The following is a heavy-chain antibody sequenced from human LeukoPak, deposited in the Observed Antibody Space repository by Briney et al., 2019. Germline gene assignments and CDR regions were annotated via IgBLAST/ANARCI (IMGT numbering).Heavy chain of an antibody. CDR3: AREDPQTTVPEGMDV. CDR2: IYYSGTT. V-gene: IGHV4-59*01. Sequence: PSETLSLTCTVSGGPISYYYWSWIRQSPGKGLEWIGYIYYSGTTNYNPSLKSRVTISVDTSKNQFSLQLRSVTAADTAVYYCAREDPQTTVPEGMDVWGQGTTVTVSS. J-gene: IGHJ6*02. D-gene: IGHD4-17*01. CDR1: GGPISYYY.